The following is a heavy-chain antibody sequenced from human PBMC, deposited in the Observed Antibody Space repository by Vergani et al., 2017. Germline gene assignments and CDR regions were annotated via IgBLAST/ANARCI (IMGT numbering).Heavy chain of an antibody. CDR1: GYSFTSYW. CDR3: ARQVAVAGKWWGPYYYYGMDV. CDR2: IDPSDSYT. V-gene: IGHV5-10-1*01. D-gene: IGHD6-19*01. Sequence: EVQLVQSGAEVKKPGESLSTSCKGSGYSFTSYWISWVRQMPGKGLEWMGRIDPSDSYTNYSPSFQGHVTISADKSISTAYLQWSSLKASDTAMYYCARQVAVAGKWWGPYYYYGMDVWGQGTTVTVSS. J-gene: IGHJ6*02.